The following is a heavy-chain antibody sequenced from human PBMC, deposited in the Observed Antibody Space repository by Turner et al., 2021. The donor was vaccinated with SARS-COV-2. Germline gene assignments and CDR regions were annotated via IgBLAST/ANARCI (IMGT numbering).Heavy chain of an antibody. CDR1: GFTFSSYG. CDR3: AKDGAPFLLYFGEPTFYFDY. CDR2: ISYDGSKK. V-gene: IGHV3-30*18. Sequence: QGQLVESGGGVVQPGRSLRLSWAAAGFTFSSYGMHWVRQAPGKGLEWVAVISYDGSKKYYADSVKGRFTISRDNSKNTLYLQMNSLRAEDTAVYYCAKDGAPFLLYFGEPTFYFDYWGQGTLVTVSS. J-gene: IGHJ4*02. D-gene: IGHD3-10*01.